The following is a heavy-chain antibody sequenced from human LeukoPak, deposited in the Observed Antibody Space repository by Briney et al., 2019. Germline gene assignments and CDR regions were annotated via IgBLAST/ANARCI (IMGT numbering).Heavy chain of an antibody. V-gene: IGHV3-30*02. Sequence: TGGSLRLSCAASGFTFSSYGMHWVRQAPGKGLEWVALIWYGGSNKYYADSVKGRFTISRDNSKSTLYLQMNSLRAEDTAVYYCAKADCGGDCSMFDYWGQGTLVTVSS. CDR2: IWYGGSNK. CDR1: GFTFSSYG. J-gene: IGHJ4*02. CDR3: AKADCGGDCSMFDY. D-gene: IGHD2-21*01.